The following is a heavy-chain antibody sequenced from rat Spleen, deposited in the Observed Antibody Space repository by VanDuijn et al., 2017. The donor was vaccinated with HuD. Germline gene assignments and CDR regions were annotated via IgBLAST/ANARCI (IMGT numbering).Heavy chain of an antibody. Sequence: EVQLVESGGGLVQPGRSLKLSCAASGFTYRNYVMAWVRQAPTKGLAWVASISNGGGNTYYRDSVKSRFTISRDNAKNTLYLKMDSLRSEDTATYYCAKETGYNSYFDYWGQGVMVTVSS. D-gene: IGHD1-4*01. CDR2: ISNGGGNT. CDR3: AKETGYNSYFDY. J-gene: IGHJ2*01. CDR1: GFTYRNYV. V-gene: IGHV5S23*01.